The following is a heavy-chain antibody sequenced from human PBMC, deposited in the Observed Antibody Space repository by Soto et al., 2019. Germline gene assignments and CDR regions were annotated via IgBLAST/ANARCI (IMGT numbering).Heavy chain of an antibody. V-gene: IGHV3-30-3*01. J-gene: IGHJ3*02. CDR1: GFTFSSYA. Sequence: QVQLVESGGGVVQPGRSLRLSCAAAGFTFSSYAMHWVRQAPGKGLEGVAVISYDVSNKYYADYVKVRFTISRDNSKNTLYLQMNSLRAEDTAVYYCARGGYCSGGSCYSGLRGAFDIWGQGTMVTVSS. CDR2: ISYDVSNK. CDR3: ARGGYCSGGSCYSGLRGAFDI. D-gene: IGHD2-15*01.